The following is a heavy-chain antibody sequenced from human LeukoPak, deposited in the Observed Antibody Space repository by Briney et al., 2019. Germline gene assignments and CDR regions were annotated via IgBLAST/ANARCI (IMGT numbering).Heavy chain of an antibody. Sequence: PGGSLRLSCVVSGFTFTTYGMHWVRQAPGKGLEWVTFIRSDGSNKYYVDSVKGRFTISRDNSKNTLFLQMNSLRPEDTAVYYCAKDRDLASWGQGTLVTVSS. CDR3: AKDRDLAS. V-gene: IGHV3-30*02. J-gene: IGHJ5*02. CDR2: IRSDGSNK. CDR1: GFTFTTYG.